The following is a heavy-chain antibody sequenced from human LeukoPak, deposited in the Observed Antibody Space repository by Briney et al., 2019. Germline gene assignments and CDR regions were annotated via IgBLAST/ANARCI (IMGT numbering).Heavy chain of an antibody. CDR3: AATISADTDYYGMDV. CDR2: IVVGTGNT. V-gene: IGHV1-58*02. CDR1: GYTFSSSA. Sequence: SVKVSCKASGYTFSSSAIQWVRQSRGQRLEWIGWIVVGTGNTNYAQKLQERVTITRDMSTSTAYMELSSLRSEDTAVYYCAATISADTDYYGMDVWGQGTTVTVSS. D-gene: IGHD6-13*01. J-gene: IGHJ6*02.